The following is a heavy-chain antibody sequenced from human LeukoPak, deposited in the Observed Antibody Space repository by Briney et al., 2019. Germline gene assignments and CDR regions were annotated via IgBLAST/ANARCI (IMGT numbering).Heavy chain of an antibody. CDR2: ISYDGSNK. CDR3: AKDAVAGGGKGYYFDY. V-gene: IGHV3-30*18. CDR1: GFTFSSYG. D-gene: IGHD6-19*01. J-gene: IGHJ4*02. Sequence: GGSLRLSCAASGFTFSSYGMHWVRQAPGKGLEWVAVISYDGSNKYYADSVKGRFTISRDNSKNTLYLQMNSLRAEDTAAYYCAKDAVAGGGKGYYFDYWGQGTLVTVSS.